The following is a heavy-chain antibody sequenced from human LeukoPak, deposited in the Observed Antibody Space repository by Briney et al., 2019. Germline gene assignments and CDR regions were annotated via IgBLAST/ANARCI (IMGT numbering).Heavy chain of an antibody. J-gene: IGHJ5*02. CDR2: IYQTGSL. V-gene: IGHV4-59*08. Sequence: ASETLSLTCTVSGGSISSYYWSWIRQPPGKGLEWIANIYQTGSLKYNPSLKSRVTISVDTSKNQFSLKLSSVTAADTAVYYCARALQVEYDYVWGARFNWFDPWGQGTLVTVSS. CDR1: GGSISSYY. D-gene: IGHD3-16*01. CDR3: ARALQVEYDYVWGARFNWFDP.